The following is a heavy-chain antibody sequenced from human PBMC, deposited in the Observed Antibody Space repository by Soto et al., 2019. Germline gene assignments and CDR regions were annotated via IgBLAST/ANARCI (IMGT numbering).Heavy chain of an antibody. CDR3: ARTGGSSWYFTFDY. V-gene: IGHV4-59*01. Sequence: ETLSLTCTVSGSSICSYYWSWIRQPPGKGLEWIGYIYYSGSTNYNPSLQSRVTISVDTSKNQFSLKLSSVTAADTSVYYCARTGGSSWYFTFDYWGQGTLLTVSS. J-gene: IGHJ4*02. CDR1: GSSICSYY. D-gene: IGHD6-13*01. CDR2: IYYSGST.